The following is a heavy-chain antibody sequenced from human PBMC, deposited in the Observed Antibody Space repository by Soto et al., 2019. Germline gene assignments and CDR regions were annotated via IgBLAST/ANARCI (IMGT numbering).Heavy chain of an antibody. Sequence: PGGSLKLSCAASGFTFSSYAMNWVRQAPGKGLEWVSAISGSGGSTYYADSVKGRFTISRDNSKNTLYLQMNSLRAEDTAEYYCAKGGGYSYAVYYMDVWGKGTTVTVSS. CDR1: GFTFSSYA. J-gene: IGHJ6*03. V-gene: IGHV3-23*01. CDR2: ISGSGGST. D-gene: IGHD5-18*01. CDR3: AKGGGYSYAVYYMDV.